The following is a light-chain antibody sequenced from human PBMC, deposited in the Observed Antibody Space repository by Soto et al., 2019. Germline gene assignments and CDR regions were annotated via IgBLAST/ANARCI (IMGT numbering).Light chain of an antibody. Sequence: EIVLTQSPGTLSLSPGERATLSCRASQSVSSSYLAWYQHKPGQAPRLLIYGASSRATGIPDRFSGSGSGTDFTITISRLEPEDLEVYYCQQYGSSPHSFGQGTKLEIK. CDR1: QSVSSSY. CDR2: GAS. V-gene: IGKV3-20*01. CDR3: QQYGSSPHS. J-gene: IGKJ2*03.